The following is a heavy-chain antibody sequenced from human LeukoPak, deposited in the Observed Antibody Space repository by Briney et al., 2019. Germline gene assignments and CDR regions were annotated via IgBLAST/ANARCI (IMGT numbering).Heavy chain of an antibody. CDR1: GYTFTSYY. Sequence: ASVKVSCKASGYTFTSYYMHWVRQAPGQGLEWMGIINPSGGSTSYAQKFQGRVTMTRDTSTSTVYMELSSLRSEDTAVYYCARDTKVVPAATDSFDYWGQGTLSPSPQ. V-gene: IGHV1-46*01. CDR3: ARDTKVVPAATDSFDY. D-gene: IGHD2-2*01. J-gene: IGHJ4*02. CDR2: INPSGGST.